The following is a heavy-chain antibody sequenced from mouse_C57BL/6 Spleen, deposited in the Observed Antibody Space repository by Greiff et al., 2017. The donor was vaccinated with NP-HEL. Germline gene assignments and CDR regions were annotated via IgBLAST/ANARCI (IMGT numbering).Heavy chain of an antibody. CDR3: ARDDYPSYFDY. J-gene: IGHJ2*01. CDR1: GFTFSSYA. V-gene: IGHV5-4*01. Sequence: DVMLVESGGGLVKPGGSLKLSCAASGFTFSSYAMSWVRQTPEKRLEWVATISDGGSYTYYPDNVKGRFTISRDNAKNNLYLQMSHLKSEDTAMYYCARDDYPSYFDYWGQGTTLTVSS. D-gene: IGHD2-4*01. CDR2: ISDGGSYT.